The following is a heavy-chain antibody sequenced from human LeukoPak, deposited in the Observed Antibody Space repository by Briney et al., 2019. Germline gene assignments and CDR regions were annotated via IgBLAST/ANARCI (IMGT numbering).Heavy chain of an antibody. Sequence: GGSLRLSCAASGFTFSSYWMHWVRQAPGKGLVWVSRINSDGSSTSYADSVKGRFTISRDNAKNTLYLQMNSLRAEDTAVYYCASGAGRFSPTVWYWGQGTLVTVSS. CDR1: GFTFSSYW. D-gene: IGHD3-3*01. CDR2: INSDGSST. V-gene: IGHV3-74*01. J-gene: IGHJ4*02. CDR3: ASGAGRFSPTVWY.